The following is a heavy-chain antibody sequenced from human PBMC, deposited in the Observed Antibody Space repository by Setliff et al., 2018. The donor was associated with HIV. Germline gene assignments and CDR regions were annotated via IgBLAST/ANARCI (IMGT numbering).Heavy chain of an antibody. CDR1: GFTFGDYA. D-gene: IGHD3-10*01. CDR3: FTMVRGAPFDC. Sequence: PGGSLRLSCTASGFTFGDYAMSWVRQAPGKGLEWVGFIRSKAYGGTTEYAASVKGRFTISRDDSKSTLYLQLTTLRTEDTGFYFCFTMVRGAPFDCWGQGTLVTVSS. J-gene: IGHJ4*02. CDR2: IRSKAYGGTT. V-gene: IGHV3-49*04.